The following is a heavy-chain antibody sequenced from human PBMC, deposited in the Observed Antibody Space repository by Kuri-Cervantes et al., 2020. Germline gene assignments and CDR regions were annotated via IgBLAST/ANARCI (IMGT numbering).Heavy chain of an antibody. J-gene: IGHJ4*02. D-gene: IGHD3-3*02. CDR2: IIPIFGTK. Sequence: SVKVSCKASGYTFSSYGVSWVRQAPGQGLEWVGGIIPIFGTKNYGLILQGRVTITPAESISTVDMELSSLTSEDTAVYYCARCSMTWYPLNFDYWGQGTLVTVSS. CDR3: ARCSMTWYPLNFDY. V-gene: IGHV1-69*13. CDR1: GYTFSSYG.